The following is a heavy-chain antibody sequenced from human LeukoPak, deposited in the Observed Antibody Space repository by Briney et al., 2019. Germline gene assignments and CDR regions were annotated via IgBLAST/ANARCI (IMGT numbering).Heavy chain of an antibody. D-gene: IGHD4-17*01. J-gene: IGHJ6*03. V-gene: IGHV1-2*02. CDR2: INPNSGGT. CDR3: ARDTATTRGYYYYMDV. Sequence: ASVKVSCKASGYTFTGYYIHWVRLAPGQGLEWMGWINPNSGGTNSAQNFQGRVTMTRDTSTNSAYMELSRLRSDDTAVYYCARDTATTRGYYYYMDVWGKGTTVTVSS. CDR1: GYTFTGYY.